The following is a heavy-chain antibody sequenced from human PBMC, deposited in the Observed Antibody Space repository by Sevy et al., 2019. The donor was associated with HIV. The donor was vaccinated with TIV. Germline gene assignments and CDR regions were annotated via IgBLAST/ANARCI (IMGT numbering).Heavy chain of an antibody. CDR1: GGSFSGYY. D-gene: IGHD2-2*03. CDR2: INHSGST. Sequence: SETLSLTCAVYGGSFSGYYWSWIRQPPGKGLEWIGEINHSGSTNYNPSLKSRVTISVDTSKNQFSLKLSSVTAADTAVYYCARVVGGEFGYCSSTSCQPRYYYYGMDVWGQGTTVTVSS. J-gene: IGHJ6*02. CDR3: ARVVGGEFGYCSSTSCQPRYYYYGMDV. V-gene: IGHV4-34*01.